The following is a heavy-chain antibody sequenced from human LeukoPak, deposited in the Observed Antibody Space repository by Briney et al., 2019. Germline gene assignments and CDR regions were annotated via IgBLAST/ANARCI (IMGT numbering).Heavy chain of an antibody. D-gene: IGHD2-2*01. CDR3: ASDMRGWFDY. CDR2: IWYDGSNK. CDR1: GFTFSSYG. Sequence: GGSLKLSCAASGFTFSSYGMHWVRQAPGKGLEWVAVIWYDGSNKYYADSVKGRFTISRDNSKSTLYLQMNSLRAEDTAVYYCASDMRGWFDYWGQGTLVTVSS. V-gene: IGHV3-33*01. J-gene: IGHJ4*02.